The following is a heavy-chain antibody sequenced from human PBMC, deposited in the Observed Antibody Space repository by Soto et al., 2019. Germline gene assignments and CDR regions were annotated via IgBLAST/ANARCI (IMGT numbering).Heavy chain of an antibody. Sequence: GGSLRLSCAASGFTFSSFAMSWVRQAPGKGLEWVSAIRGGGGGTYYADSVKGRFTISRDNSKDTQYLQMNSLRAEDTAVYYCARVLGGSGSPVDYWGQGTLVTVSS. CDR2: IRGGGGGT. D-gene: IGHD2-15*01. J-gene: IGHJ4*02. CDR3: ARVLGGSGSPVDY. CDR1: GFTFSSFA. V-gene: IGHV3-23*01.